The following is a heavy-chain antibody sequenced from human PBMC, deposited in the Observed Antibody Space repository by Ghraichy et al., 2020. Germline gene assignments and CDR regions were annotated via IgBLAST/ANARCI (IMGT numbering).Heavy chain of an antibody. CDR1: GFTFSSYA. CDR2: ISGSGGST. CDR3: AKDSSYSSGWYHPEYFQH. D-gene: IGHD6-19*01. V-gene: IGHV3-23*01. J-gene: IGHJ1*01. Sequence: LSLTCAASGFTFSSYAMSWVRQAPGKGLEWVSAISGSGGSTYYADSVKGRFTISRDNSKNTLYLQMNSLRAEDTAVYYCAKDSSYSSGWYHPEYFQHWGQGTLVTVSS.